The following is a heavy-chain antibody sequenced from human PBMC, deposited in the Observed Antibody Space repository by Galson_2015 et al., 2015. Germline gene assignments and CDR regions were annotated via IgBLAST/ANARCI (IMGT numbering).Heavy chain of an antibody. Sequence: TLSLTCTVSGGSISSSSYYWGWIRQPPGKGLEWIGSIYYSGSTYYTPSLKSRVTISVDTSKNQFSLKLSSVTAADTAVYYCASPDQDGYNWDYWGQGTLVTVSS. CDR3: ASPDQDGYNWDY. CDR2: IYYSGST. CDR1: GGSISSSSYY. J-gene: IGHJ4*02. D-gene: IGHD5-24*01. V-gene: IGHV4-39*01.